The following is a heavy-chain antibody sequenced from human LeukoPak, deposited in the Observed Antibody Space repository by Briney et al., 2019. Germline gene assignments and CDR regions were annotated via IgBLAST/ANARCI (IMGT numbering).Heavy chain of an antibody. V-gene: IGHV4-59*01. D-gene: IGHD4-17*01. CDR2: IYYSGST. J-gene: IGHJ6*03. Sequence: SETLSLTCTVSGVSISSYYWSWIRQPPGKGLEWIGYIYYSGSTNYNPSLKSRVTISVDTSKNQFSLKLSSVTAADTAVYYCARLHYGDYAYYYYMDVWGKGTTVTVSS. CDR1: GVSISSYY. CDR3: ARLHYGDYAYYYYMDV.